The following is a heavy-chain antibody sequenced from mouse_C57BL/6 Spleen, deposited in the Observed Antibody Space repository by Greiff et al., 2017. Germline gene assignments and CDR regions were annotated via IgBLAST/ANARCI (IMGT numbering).Heavy chain of an antibody. Sequence: VQLQQSGAELVKPGASVKISCKASGYAFSSYWMNWVKQRPGKGLEWIGKIYPGDGDTNYNGKFKGKATMTADKTSSTAYMQLSSLPSEDPAVYFCAINYGCDGGSFAYWGQGTTLTVSS. D-gene: IGHD2-2*01. CDR1: GYAFSSYW. V-gene: IGHV1-80*01. J-gene: IGHJ2*01. CDR3: AINYGCDGGSFAY. CDR2: IYPGDGDT.